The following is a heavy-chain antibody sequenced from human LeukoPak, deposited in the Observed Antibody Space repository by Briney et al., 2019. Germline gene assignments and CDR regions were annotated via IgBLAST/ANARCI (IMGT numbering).Heavy chain of an antibody. CDR3: AGSGGSGVDY. Sequence: GGSLRLSCAASGFTFSSYAMGWVRQAPGKGLEWVSAISGSGGSTYYADSVKGRFTISRDNSKNTLYLQKSGLRDEDTAVYYCAGSGGSGVDYWGQGGLVSVCS. CDR2: ISGSGGST. CDR1: GFTFSSYA. J-gene: IGHJ4*02. D-gene: IGHD3-10*01. V-gene: IGHV3-23*01.